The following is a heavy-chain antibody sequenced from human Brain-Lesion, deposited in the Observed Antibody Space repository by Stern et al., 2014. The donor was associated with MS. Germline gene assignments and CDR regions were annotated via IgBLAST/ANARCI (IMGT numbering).Heavy chain of an antibody. V-gene: IGHV1-8*01. Sequence: VQLVQSGAEVKKPGASVKVSCKASGYTFSSYDITWVRQASGHGLEWMGWMNPYSGNTGYAQKFKGRVSMTSDPSISTVYMELTSLTSDDTAVYFCARAVRNQLLSEYWGQGTLVTGSS. J-gene: IGHJ4*02. CDR3: ARAVRNQLLSEY. CDR2: MNPYSGNT. D-gene: IGHD2-2*01. CDR1: GYTFSSYD.